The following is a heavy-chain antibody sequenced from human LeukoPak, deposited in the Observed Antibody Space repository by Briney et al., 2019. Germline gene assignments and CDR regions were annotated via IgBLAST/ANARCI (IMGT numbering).Heavy chain of an antibody. CDR1: GGSISSSNW. J-gene: IGHJ4*02. CDR3: ARGRSYEYGDYDY. CDR2: IDPNGTT. Sequence: SGTLSLTCAVSGGSISSSNWWSWVRQPPGKGLEWIGEIDPNGTTNYNPSLKSRVTVPVDTCKNQFSLNLNSVTAADTAIYYCARGRSYEYGDYDYWGQGTLVTVSS. D-gene: IGHD4-17*01. V-gene: IGHV4-4*02.